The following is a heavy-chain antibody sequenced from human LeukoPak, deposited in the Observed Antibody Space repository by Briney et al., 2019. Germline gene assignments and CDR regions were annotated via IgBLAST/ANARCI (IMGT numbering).Heavy chain of an antibody. Sequence: PGGSLRLSCAASGFTFSSYGMHRVRQAPGKGLEWVAVISYDGSNKYYADSVKGRFTISRDNSKNTLYLQMNSLRAEDTAVYCCAKAPLYSSSWYVYSEGGLLDYWGQGTLVTVSS. D-gene: IGHD6-13*01. CDR3: AKAPLYSSSWYVYSEGGLLDY. CDR1: GFTFSSYG. CDR2: ISYDGSNK. V-gene: IGHV3-30*18. J-gene: IGHJ4*02.